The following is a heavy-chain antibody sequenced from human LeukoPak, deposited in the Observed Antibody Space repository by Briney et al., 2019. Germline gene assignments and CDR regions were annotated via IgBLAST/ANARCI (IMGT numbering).Heavy chain of an antibody. CDR2: IYPGDSDT. D-gene: IGHD6-19*01. Sequence: GESLKISCKGPGYSFTSYWIGWVRQMPGKGLEWMGIIYPGDSDTRYSPSFQGQVTISADKSISTAYLQWSSLKASDTAMYYCARRVAVAGPQDAFDIWGQGTMVTVSS. CDR1: GYSFTSYW. J-gene: IGHJ3*02. CDR3: ARRVAVAGPQDAFDI. V-gene: IGHV5-51*01.